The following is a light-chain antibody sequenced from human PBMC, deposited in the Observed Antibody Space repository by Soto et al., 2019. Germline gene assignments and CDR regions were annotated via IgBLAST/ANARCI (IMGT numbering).Light chain of an antibody. J-gene: IGKJ5*01. Sequence: ERVMTQSPATLSVSPGDGVTLSCRASQSVSTNLSWYQQKPGQAPRLLIYAASARATGVPARFSGSGSGTEFTLTISSLQSEDFGVYYCQQYNNWPITFGQGTRLEIK. V-gene: IGKV3-15*01. CDR1: QSVSTN. CDR3: QQYNNWPIT. CDR2: AAS.